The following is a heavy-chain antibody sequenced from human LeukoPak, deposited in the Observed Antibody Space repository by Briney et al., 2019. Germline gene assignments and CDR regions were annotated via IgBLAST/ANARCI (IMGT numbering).Heavy chain of an antibody. Sequence: GASVKVSCKASGYTCTSYGISWVRQAPGQGLEWRGWSSAYNGNTNYAKKLQGRVTMTTDTSTSTAYIELRSLRSDDTAVYYCARAMIVPHYYYYGMDVWGQGTTVTVSS. J-gene: IGHJ6*02. CDR2: SSAYNGNT. CDR1: GYTCTSYG. CDR3: ARAMIVPHYYYYGMDV. D-gene: IGHD3-22*01. V-gene: IGHV1-18*01.